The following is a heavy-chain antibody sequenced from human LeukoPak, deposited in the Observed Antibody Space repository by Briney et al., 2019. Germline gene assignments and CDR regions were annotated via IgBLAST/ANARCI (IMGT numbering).Heavy chain of an antibody. CDR3: AKDRQYGDYGGGDFFDS. Sequence: TGGSLRLSCAAPGFTFGDYAVHWVRQAPGKGLQWISSINWVGDTTSYADSVKGRFTISRDNTKSSLYLQMHSLRSEDTALYYCAKDRQYGDYGGGDFFDSWGQGTLVTVSS. CDR1: GFTFGDYA. J-gene: IGHJ4*02. D-gene: IGHD4-17*01. CDR2: INWVGDTT. V-gene: IGHV3-43D*03.